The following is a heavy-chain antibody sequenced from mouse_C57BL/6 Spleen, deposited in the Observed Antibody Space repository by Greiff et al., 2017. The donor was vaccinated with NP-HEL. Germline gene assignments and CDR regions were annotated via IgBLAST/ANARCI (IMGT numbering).Heavy chain of an antibody. CDR3: TTGGYYGKRDY. J-gene: IGHJ4*01. V-gene: IGHV14-4*01. Sequence: EVKLMESGAELVRPGASVKLSCTASGFNIKDDYMHWVKQRPEQGLEWIGWIDPENGDTEYASKFQGKATITADTSSNTAYLQLSSLTSEDTAVYYCTTGGYYGKRDYWGQGTSVTVSS. CDR2: IDPENGDT. D-gene: IGHD1-1*01. CDR1: GFNIKDDY.